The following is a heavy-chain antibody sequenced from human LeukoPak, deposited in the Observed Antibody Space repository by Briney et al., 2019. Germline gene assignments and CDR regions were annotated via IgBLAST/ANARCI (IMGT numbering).Heavy chain of an antibody. D-gene: IGHD2-2*01. CDR1: GYTFTGYY. CDR2: INPNSGGT. V-gene: IGHV1-2*04. J-gene: IGHJ4*02. CDR3: ARANALYCSSTSCLFDY. Sequence: ASVKVSCKASGYTFTGYYMHWVRQAPGQGLEWMGWINPNSGGTYSAQKFQGWVTMTRDTSISTAYMELSRLTSGDTAVYYCARANALYCSSTSCLFDYWGQGTLVTVSS.